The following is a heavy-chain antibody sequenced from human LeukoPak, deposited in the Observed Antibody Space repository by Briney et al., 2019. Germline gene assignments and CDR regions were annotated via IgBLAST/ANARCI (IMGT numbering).Heavy chain of an antibody. CDR3: ARIPVLLWFGELSPYFDY. CDR1: GGSISSYY. V-gene: IGHV4-4*07. D-gene: IGHD3-10*01. J-gene: IGHJ4*02. CDR2: IYTSGST. Sequence: PSETLSLTCTVSGGSISSYYWSWIRQPAGKGLEWIGRIYTSGSTNYNPSLKSRVTMSVDTSKNQFSLKLSSVTAADTAVYYCARIPVLLWFGELSPYFDYWGQGTLVTVSS.